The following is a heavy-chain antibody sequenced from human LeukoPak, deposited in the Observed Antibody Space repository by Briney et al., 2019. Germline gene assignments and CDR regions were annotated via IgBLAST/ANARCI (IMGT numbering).Heavy chain of an antibody. CDR1: GYTFTIYA. CDR3: ARELYSSSWYYFDY. D-gene: IGHD6-13*01. CDR2: INTNTGNP. V-gene: IGHV7-4-1*02. Sequence: GASVKVSSQASGYTFTIYAMNWVRQTPGQGLEGMGWINTNTGNPTYAQGFTGRFVFSLDTSVSTAYLQISSLKAEDTAVYYCARELYSSSWYYFDYWGQGTLVTVSS. J-gene: IGHJ4*02.